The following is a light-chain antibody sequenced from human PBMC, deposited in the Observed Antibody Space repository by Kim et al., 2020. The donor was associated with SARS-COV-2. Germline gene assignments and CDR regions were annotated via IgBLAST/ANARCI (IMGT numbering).Light chain of an antibody. CDR2: GNS. V-gene: IGLV1-40*01. CDR3: QSYDISLSGVV. J-gene: IGLJ2*01. Sequence: MVATACTWSRANIGAGYDVHWYEKLPGTAPKLLIYGNSNRPSGVPDRSSGSKSGTSASLAITGLQSGEEADYYCQSYDISLSGVVFGGGTQVTFL. CDR1: RANIGAGYD.